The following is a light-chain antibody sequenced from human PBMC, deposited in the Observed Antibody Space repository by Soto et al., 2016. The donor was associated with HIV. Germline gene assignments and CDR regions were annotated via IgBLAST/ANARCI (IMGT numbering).Light chain of an antibody. V-gene: IGKV1-6*01. CDR3: LQDYNYPRT. J-gene: IGKJ1*01. CDR2: AAS. Sequence: IQMTQSPSSLSVSVGDRVTITCRASQAIRYDLGWYQQKPGKAPKLLIYAASSLQSGVPSRFSGSGSGTDFTLTISSLQPEDFATYYCLQDYNYPRTFGQGTKVEIK. CDR1: QAIRYD.